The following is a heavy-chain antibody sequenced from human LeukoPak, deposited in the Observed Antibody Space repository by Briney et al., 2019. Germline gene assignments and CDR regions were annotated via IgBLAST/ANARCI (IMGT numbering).Heavy chain of an antibody. D-gene: IGHD3-16*02. CDR1: GGSISSYY. CDR3: ARETWGSYRNKWFDP. J-gene: IGHJ5*02. CDR2: IYTSGST. V-gene: IGHV4-4*07. Sequence: PSQTLSLTCTVSGGSISSYYWSWIRQPAGKGLEWIGRIYTSGSTNYNPSLKSRVTMSVDTSKNQFTLKLSSVTAADTAVYYCARETWGSYRNKWFDPWGQGTLVTVSS.